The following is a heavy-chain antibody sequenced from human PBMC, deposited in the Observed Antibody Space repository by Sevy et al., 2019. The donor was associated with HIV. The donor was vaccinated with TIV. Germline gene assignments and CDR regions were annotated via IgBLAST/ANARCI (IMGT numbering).Heavy chain of an antibody. V-gene: IGHV3-23*01. J-gene: IGHJ4*02. CDR2: FSFGCGRI. Sequence: GGSLRLSCAASGFTLAKYSMSWVRQAPGKGLEWVSTFSFGCGRINYADSVKGRFTISREDSKNTLFLQMNSLRAEDTATYFCAREGCTQPHDYWGQGTLVTVSS. CDR1: GFTLAKYS. D-gene: IGHD2-8*01. CDR3: AREGCTQPHDY.